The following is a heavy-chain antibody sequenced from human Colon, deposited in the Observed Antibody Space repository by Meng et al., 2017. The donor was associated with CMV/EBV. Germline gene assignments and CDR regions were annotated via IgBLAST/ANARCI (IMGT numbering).Heavy chain of an antibody. V-gene: IGHV3-74*01. Sequence: EDRLGESGAGSIPPGGSLSLSYPASGFTLRRFWMHWVRQAPGKGLVWASRTNENGTITNYADSVKGRFTTSRDNAENTLYLQMNSLRAEDTAVYYCARDLSGASDFWGQGTLVTVSS. CDR1: GFTLRRFW. J-gene: IGHJ4*02. CDR2: TNENGTIT. D-gene: IGHD7-27*01. CDR3: ARDLSGASDF.